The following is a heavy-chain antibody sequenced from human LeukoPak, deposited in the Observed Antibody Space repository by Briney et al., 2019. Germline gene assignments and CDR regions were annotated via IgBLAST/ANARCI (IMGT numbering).Heavy chain of an antibody. CDR1: GGSFSGYY. J-gene: IGHJ1*01. D-gene: IGHD6-13*01. CDR3: ARETGYSSGWYVPKYFQH. Sequence: SETLSLTCAVYGGSFSGYYWSWIRQPPGKGLEWIGEINHSGSTNYNPSLKSRVTISVDTSKNQFSLKLSSVTAADTAVYYCARETGYSSGWYVPKYFQHWGQGTLVTVSS. V-gene: IGHV4-34*01. CDR2: INHSGST.